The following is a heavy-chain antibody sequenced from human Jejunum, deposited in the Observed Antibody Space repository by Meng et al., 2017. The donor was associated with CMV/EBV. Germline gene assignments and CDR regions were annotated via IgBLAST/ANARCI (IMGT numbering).Heavy chain of an antibody. CDR3: GDPPAGY. J-gene: IGHJ4*02. CDR2: SVHSGAT. CDR1: GGSLIGKSR. V-gene: IGHV4/OR15-8*02. Sequence: RTLGCVGSGGSLIGKSRWNWVRQPPGGVVEWIGESVHSGATNYNPSLKSRVTISIDNSKNQFSLKLTSMTAADTAVYFCGDPPAGYWGQGILVTVSS.